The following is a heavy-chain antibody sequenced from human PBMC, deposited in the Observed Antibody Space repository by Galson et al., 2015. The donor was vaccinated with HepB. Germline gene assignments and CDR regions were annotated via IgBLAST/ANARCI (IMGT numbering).Heavy chain of an antibody. D-gene: IGHD3-10*01. CDR3: ATPYYGSARRVSGDYGLDV. CDR1: RYTFINYD. V-gene: IGHV1-3*01. Sequence: VKVSCKASRYTFINYDMHWVRQAPGQRLEWMGWITADNGNTKYSQKLQGRVTITRDTSATTVYMELSSLRSEDTAVYYCATPYYGSARRVSGDYGLDVWGQGTTVTVSS. CDR2: ITADNGNT. J-gene: IGHJ6*02.